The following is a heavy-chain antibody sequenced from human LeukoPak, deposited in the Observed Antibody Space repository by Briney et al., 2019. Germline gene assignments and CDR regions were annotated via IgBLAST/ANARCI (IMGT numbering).Heavy chain of an antibody. CDR3: AKAGVLWWSLFDP. CDR1: GFTFSSYG. V-gene: IGHV3-30*02. J-gene: IGHJ5*02. CDR2: IRYDGSNK. D-gene: IGHD2-21*01. Sequence: PGGSLRLSCAASGFTFSSYGMHWVRQAPGKGLEWVAFIRYDGSNKYYADSVKGRFTISRDNSKNTLYLQMNSLRAEDTAVYYCAKAGVLWWSLFDPWGQGTLVTVSS.